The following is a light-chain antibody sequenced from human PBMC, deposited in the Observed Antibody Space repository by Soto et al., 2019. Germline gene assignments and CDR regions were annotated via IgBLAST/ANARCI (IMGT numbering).Light chain of an antibody. V-gene: IGKV3-20*01. Sequence: EIVLTQSPGTLSLSPGERATLSCRASQSVSSSYLAWYQQKPGQAPRLLIYGASSRATGIPDRFSGSGSGADFTLTFSRLEPEDFAVYYCHQYGSLPRTFGQGTQVEIK. J-gene: IGKJ1*01. CDR2: GAS. CDR1: QSVSSSY. CDR3: HQYGSLPRT.